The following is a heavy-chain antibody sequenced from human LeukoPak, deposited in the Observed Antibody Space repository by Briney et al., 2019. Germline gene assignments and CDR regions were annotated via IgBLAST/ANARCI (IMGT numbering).Heavy chain of an antibody. CDR1: GFSFNGHG. D-gene: IGHD3-3*01. CDR2: IDARSGIT. V-gene: IGHV3-48*01. J-gene: IGHJ3*02. CDR3: ARTYDFGRGPPGDAFDN. Sequence: GGSLRLSCAASGFSFNGHGMHWVRQAPGKGPEWVSYIDARSGITYYADSVQGRFTLSRDNARESVFLQMDSLRVDDTAVYYCARTYDFGRGPPGDAFDNWGPGTWVIVSS.